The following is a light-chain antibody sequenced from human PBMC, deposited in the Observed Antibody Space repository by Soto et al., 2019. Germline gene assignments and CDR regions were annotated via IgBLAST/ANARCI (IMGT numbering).Light chain of an antibody. Sequence: EIVMPQSPATLSVSPGERATLSCRASQSVSSNLAWYQQTPGQAPRLLIYGASTRATGIPARFSGSGSGTEFTLTISSLQSEDFAVYYCQQYNNWPPWTFGQGTKVEIK. CDR3: QQYNNWPPWT. CDR2: GAS. V-gene: IGKV3-15*01. CDR1: QSVSSN. J-gene: IGKJ1*01.